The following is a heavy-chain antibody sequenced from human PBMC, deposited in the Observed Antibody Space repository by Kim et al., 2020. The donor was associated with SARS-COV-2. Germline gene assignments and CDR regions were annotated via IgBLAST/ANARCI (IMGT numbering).Heavy chain of an antibody. CDR2: INHSGST. CDR3: ARESGNSSSYWFDP. CDR1: GGSLSGYY. V-gene: IGHV4-34*01. D-gene: IGHD6-13*01. Sequence: SETLSLTCAVYGGSLSGYYWSWIRQPPGKGLEWIGEINHSGSTNYNPSLKSRVTISVDTSKNQFSLKLSSVTAADTAVYYCARESGNSSSYWFDPWGQGTLVTVSS. J-gene: IGHJ5*02.